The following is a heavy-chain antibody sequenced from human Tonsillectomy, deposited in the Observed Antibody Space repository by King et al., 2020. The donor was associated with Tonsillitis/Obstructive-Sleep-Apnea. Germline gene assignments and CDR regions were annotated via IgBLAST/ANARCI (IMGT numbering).Heavy chain of an antibody. CDR2: LSSSGSNT. D-gene: IGHD5-12*01. CDR3: AKESGYTY. V-gene: IGHV3-23*04. CDR1: GFTFSNYA. Sequence: VQLVESGGGLVQPGGSLRLSCAASGFTFSNYAMVWVRQAPGKGLEWVSALSSSGSNTYYAESVKGRFTISRDSSKNTLYLQLSSLRADDTAVYYCAKESGYTYWGQGTLVTVSS. J-gene: IGHJ4*02.